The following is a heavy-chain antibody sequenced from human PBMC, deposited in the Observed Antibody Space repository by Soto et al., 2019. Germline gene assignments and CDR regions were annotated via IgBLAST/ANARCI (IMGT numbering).Heavy chain of an antibody. D-gene: IGHD3-22*01. CDR3: ARQGYDSSGYYYGDYYYYYGMDV. J-gene: IGHJ6*02. Sequence: PGESLKISCKGSGYSFTSYWIGWVRQMPGKGLEWMGIIYPGDSDTRYSPSLQGQVTISADKSISTAYLQWSSLKASDTAMYYCARQGYDSSGYYYGDYYYYYGMDVWGQGTTVTVSS. CDR1: GYSFTSYW. V-gene: IGHV5-51*01. CDR2: IYPGDSDT.